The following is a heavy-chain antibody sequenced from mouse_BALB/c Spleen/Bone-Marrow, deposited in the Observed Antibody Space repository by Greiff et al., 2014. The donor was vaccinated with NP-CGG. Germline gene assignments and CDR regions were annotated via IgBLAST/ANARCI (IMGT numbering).Heavy chain of an antibody. J-gene: IGHJ4*01. V-gene: IGHV1S22*01. D-gene: IGHD1-3*01. Sequence: LKQSGSELVRPGASVKLSCKASGYTFTNYWIHWVKQRPGQGLEWIGNVYPGRGSINSDEKFKTKATLTVDTSSSTAYMHLNSLTSEDSAVYYCARRLRGYYAMDYWGQGTSVTASS. CDR2: VYPGRGSI. CDR3: ARRLRGYYAMDY. CDR1: GYTFTNYW.